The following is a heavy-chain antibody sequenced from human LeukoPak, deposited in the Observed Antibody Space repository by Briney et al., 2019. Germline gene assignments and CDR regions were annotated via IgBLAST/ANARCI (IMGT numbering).Heavy chain of an antibody. D-gene: IGHD2-21*01. CDR1: GYTFTSYG. J-gene: IGHJ4*02. CDR2: ISAYNGNT. V-gene: IGHV1-18*01. Sequence: ASVKVSCKASGYTFTSYGISWVRQAPGQGLEWMGWISAYNGNTNYAQKLQGRVTMTRDTSISTAYMELSRLRSDDTAVYYCARVGDGLAYFDYWGQGTLVTVSS. CDR3: ARVGDGLAYFDY.